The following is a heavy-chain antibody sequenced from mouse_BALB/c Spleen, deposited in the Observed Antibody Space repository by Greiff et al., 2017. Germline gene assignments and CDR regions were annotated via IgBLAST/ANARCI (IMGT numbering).Heavy chain of an antibody. CDR2: INSNGGST. J-gene: IGHJ4*01. CDR3: ARDTTSTSYAMDY. CDR1: GFTFSSYG. V-gene: IGHV5-6-3*01. Sequence: EVQLVESGGGLVQPGGSLKLSCAASGFTFSSYGMSWVRQTPDKRLELVATINSNGGSTYYPDNVKGRFTISRDNAKNTLYLQMSSLKSEDTAMYYCARDTTSTSYAMDYWGQGTSVTVSS. D-gene: IGHD1-2*01.